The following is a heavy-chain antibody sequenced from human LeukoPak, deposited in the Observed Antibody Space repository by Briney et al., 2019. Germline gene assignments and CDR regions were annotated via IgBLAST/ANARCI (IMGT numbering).Heavy chain of an antibody. Sequence: GGSLRLSCAASGFTFSYYWMSWVRQAPGKGLEWVANINQDGSEKYYVDSLKGRFTISRDNAKNSLYLRMNSLRADDTAVYYCARDEGWLQFDDWGQGTLVTVSS. V-gene: IGHV3-7*01. D-gene: IGHD5-12*01. CDR3: ARDEGWLQFDD. CDR1: GFTFSYYW. J-gene: IGHJ4*02. CDR2: INQDGSEK.